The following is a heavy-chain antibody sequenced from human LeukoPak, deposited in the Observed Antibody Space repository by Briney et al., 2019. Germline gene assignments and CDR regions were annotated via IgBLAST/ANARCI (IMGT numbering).Heavy chain of an antibody. D-gene: IGHD5-18*01. CDR2: ISSSSSTI. J-gene: IGHJ5*02. CDR3: ARDEVGGYSYGYNWFDP. V-gene: IGHV3-48*01. Sequence: GGSLRLSCAASGFTFSSYSMNWVRQAPGKGLEWVSYISSSSSTIYYADSVKGRFTISRDNAKNSLYLQMNSLRAEDTAVYYCARDEVGGYSYGYNWFDPWGQGTLVTVSS. CDR1: GFTFSSYS.